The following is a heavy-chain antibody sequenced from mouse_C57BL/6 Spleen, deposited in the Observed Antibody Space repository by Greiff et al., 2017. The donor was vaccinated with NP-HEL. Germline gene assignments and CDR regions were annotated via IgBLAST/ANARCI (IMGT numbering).Heavy chain of an antibody. CDR1: GYAFSSYW. J-gene: IGHJ1*03. V-gene: IGHV1-80*01. CDR2: IYPGDGDT. D-gene: IGHD1-1*01. CDR3: ARSPITTVVATRYFDV. Sequence: VQLQQSGAELVKPGASVKISCKASGYAFSSYWMNWVKQRPGKGLEWIGQIYPGDGDTNYNGKFKGKATLTADKSSSTAYMQFSSLTSEDSAIYYCARSPITTVVATRYFDVWGTGTTVTVSS.